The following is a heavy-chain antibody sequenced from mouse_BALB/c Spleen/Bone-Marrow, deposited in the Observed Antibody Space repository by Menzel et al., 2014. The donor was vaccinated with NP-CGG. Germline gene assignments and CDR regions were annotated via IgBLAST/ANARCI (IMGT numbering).Heavy chain of an antibody. J-gene: IGHJ4*01. D-gene: IGHD1-1*01. V-gene: IGHV2-9*02. CDR1: GFSLTSYG. Sequence: QVQLQQSGPGLVAPSQSLSITCTVSGFSLTSYGVHWVRQPPGKVLEWLGVVWAGGSTNYNSALMSRLSISKDNSKSQVFLKMNSLQTDDTAMYYCARGSYYEGAMDYWGQGNSVTVSS. CDR2: VWAGGST. CDR3: ARGSYYEGAMDY.